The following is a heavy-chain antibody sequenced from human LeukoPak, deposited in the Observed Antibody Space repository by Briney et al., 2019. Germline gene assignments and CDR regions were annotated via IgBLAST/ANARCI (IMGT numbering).Heavy chain of an antibody. CDR1: GYTFTGYY. V-gene: IGHV1-2*02. J-gene: IGHJ4*02. CDR2: INPNSGGT. Sequence: SVKVSCKASGYTFTGYYMHWVRQAPGQGLEWMGWINPNSGGTAYAQKFQGRVTMTRDTSISTAYMELSRLRSDDTAVYYCARALYDSSDYYYNWGQGTLVTVSS. D-gene: IGHD3-22*01. CDR3: ARALYDSSDYYYN.